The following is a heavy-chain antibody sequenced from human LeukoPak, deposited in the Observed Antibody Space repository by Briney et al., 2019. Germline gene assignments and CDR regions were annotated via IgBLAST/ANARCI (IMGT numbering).Heavy chain of an antibody. J-gene: IGHJ4*02. CDR2: ISGSGGSA. D-gene: IGHD2-2*01. V-gene: IGHV3-23*01. CDR1: GFTFSSYA. Sequence: PGGSLRLSCEASGFTFSSYAMSWVRQAPGKGLEWVSAISGSGGSAYYAGSVKGRFTISRDNAKNSLYLQMNSLRAEDTAVYYCARVVPAAEGLSWGQGTLVTVSS. CDR3: ARVVPAAEGLS.